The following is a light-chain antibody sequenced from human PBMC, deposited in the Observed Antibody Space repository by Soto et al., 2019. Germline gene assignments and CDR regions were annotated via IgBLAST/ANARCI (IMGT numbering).Light chain of an antibody. CDR1: QSVRNY. CDR2: DAS. CDR3: QQSNVRPLT. Sequence: EIVLTQSPATLSLSPGERATLSCRASQSVRNYLAWYQQKPGQAPRLLINDASNRAPGFPGRFSGSGSETDYNLSSSSLEPEDFAAYYCQQSNVRPLTFGQGTKVEIK. J-gene: IGKJ1*01. V-gene: IGKV3-11*01.